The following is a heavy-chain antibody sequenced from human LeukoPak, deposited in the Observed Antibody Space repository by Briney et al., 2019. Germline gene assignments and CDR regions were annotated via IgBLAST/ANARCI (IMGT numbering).Heavy chain of an antibody. CDR1: GFIFSNYA. CDR3: ARDPLSGSYTRHMDV. V-gene: IGHV3-30*04. D-gene: IGHD1-26*01. CDR2: VLYDGETK. J-gene: IGHJ6*03. Sequence: GGSLRLSCAASGFIFSNYALHWVRQAPGKGLEWVAVVLYDGETKYYADSVKGRFTISRDNPENMLYLQMNSLRPEDTGVYYCARDPLSGSYTRHMDVWGKGTTVTVSS.